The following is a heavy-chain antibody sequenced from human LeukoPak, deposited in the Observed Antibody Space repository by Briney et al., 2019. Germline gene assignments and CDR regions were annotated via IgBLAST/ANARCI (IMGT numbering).Heavy chain of an antibody. CDR1: GLTVSSNY. CDR3: AREGYDSSGYPRLLVY. Sequence: GGSLRLSCAASGLTVSSNYITWVRRPPGKGLEWVSVLHAAGGTYYADSVKGRFTISRHISKNTVYLQMNSLRAEDTAVYYCAREGYDSSGYPRLLVYWGQETLVTVSS. V-gene: IGHV3-53*04. CDR2: LHAAGGT. J-gene: IGHJ4*02. D-gene: IGHD3-22*01.